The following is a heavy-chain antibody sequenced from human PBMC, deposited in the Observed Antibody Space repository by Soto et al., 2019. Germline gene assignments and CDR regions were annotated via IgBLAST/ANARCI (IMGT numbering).Heavy chain of an antibody. Sequence: SETLSLTCTVSGGSISSGDYYWSWIRQHPGKGLEWIGYIYYSGSTYYNPSLKSRVTISVDTSKNQFSLKLSSVTAADTAVYYCARASPFFDSSGPLLFDYWGQGTLVTVSS. J-gene: IGHJ4*02. D-gene: IGHD3-22*01. CDR1: GGSISSGDYY. CDR3: ARASPFFDSSGPLLFDY. V-gene: IGHV4-31*03. CDR2: IYYSGST.